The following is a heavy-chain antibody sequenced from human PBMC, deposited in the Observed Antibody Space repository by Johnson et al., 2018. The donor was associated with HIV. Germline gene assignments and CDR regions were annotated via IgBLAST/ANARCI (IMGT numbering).Heavy chain of an antibody. CDR1: GFSVSGNY. CDR3: ARAYEDSRVYYPHAFHV. D-gene: IGHD3-22*01. J-gene: IGHJ3*01. V-gene: IGHV3-53*01. Sequence: VQLVESGGGLIQPGGSLRVSCAASGFSVSGNYMSWVRQAPGKGLEWVSSIYVGGNTYSADSVKGRFTISRDNSENTLYLQMNRLRAEDSAVYYCARAYEDSRVYYPHAFHVWGQGTVVTVSS. CDR2: IYVGGNT.